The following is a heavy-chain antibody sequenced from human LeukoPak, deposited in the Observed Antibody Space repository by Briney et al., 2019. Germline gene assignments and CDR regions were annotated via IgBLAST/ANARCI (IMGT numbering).Heavy chain of an antibody. V-gene: IGHV4-34*01. CDR2: INHSGGT. J-gene: IGHJ4*02. CDR3: ARYSYGYGDY. CDR1: GGSFSGYY. D-gene: IGHD5-18*01. Sequence: SETLSLTCAVYGGSFSGYYWSWIRQPPGKGLEWIGEINHSGGTNYNPSLKSRVTISVDTSKNQFSLKLSSVTAADTAVYYCARYSYGYGDYWGQGTLVTVSS.